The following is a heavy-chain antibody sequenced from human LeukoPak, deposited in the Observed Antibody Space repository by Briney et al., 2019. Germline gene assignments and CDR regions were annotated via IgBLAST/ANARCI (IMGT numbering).Heavy chain of an antibody. CDR2: IYYSGST. J-gene: IGHJ3*02. D-gene: IGHD6-19*01. V-gene: IGHV4-61*08. CDR3: AGLYSSGTDGDAFDI. Sequence: PSQTLSLTCTVSGGSISSGDYYWSWIRQPPGKGLEWIGYIYYSGSTNYNPSLKSRVTISVDTSKNQFSLKLSSVTAADTAVYYCAGLYSSGTDGDAFDIWGQGTMVTVSS. CDR1: GGSISSGDYY.